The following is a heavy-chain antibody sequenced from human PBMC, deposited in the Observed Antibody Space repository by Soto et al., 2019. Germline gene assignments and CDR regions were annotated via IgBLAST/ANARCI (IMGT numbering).Heavy chain of an antibody. Sequence: ASVKVSCKVSGYTLTELSMHWVRQAPGKGLEWMGGFDPEDGETIYAQKFQGRVTMTEDTSTDTAYMELSSLRSEDTDVYYCATTFSIALPLWWSTGGRWFDPWGQGTLVTVSS. CDR2: FDPEDGET. J-gene: IGHJ5*02. CDR1: GYTLTELS. D-gene: IGHD5-18*01. V-gene: IGHV1-24*01. CDR3: ATTFSIALPLWWSTGGRWFDP.